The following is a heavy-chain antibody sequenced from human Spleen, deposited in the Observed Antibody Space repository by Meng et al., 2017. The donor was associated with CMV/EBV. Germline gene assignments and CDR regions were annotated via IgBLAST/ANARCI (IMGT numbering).Heavy chain of an antibody. V-gene: IGHV4-61*01. CDR3: ARVEVLDYYYAMDV. CDR2: IYYSGST. CDR1: GGSVSSGSYY. Sequence: SETLSLTCTVSGGSVSSGSYYRSWIRQPPGKGLEWIGYIYYSGSTNYNPSLKSRVTISVDTSKNQFSLKLSSVTAADTAVFYCARVEVLDYYYAMDVCGRGTTVTVSS. J-gene: IGHJ6*02.